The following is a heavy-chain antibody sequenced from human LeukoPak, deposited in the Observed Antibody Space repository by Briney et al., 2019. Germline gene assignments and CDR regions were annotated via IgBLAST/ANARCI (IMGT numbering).Heavy chain of an antibody. D-gene: IGHD1-26*01. J-gene: IGHJ4*02. V-gene: IGHV4-61*02. CDR2: LYTSGNT. CDR3: ARHASYSLAGHTKYYFDY. CDR1: GDSISSGIYY. Sequence: PSETLSLTCTVSGDSISSGIYYWGWIRQPAGKGLEWIGRLYTSGNTRYNPSLKSRVTISKDTSKNQFSLELKSVTAADTAVYYCARHASYSLAGHTKYYFDYWGQGTLVTVSS.